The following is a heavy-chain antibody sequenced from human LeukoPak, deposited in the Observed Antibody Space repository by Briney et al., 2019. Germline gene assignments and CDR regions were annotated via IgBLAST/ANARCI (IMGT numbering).Heavy chain of an antibody. CDR2: IHSSGST. CDR3: ARMYSGTYGGIDN. Sequence: SETLSLTCTVSGGSISSYYWSWIRQPAGEGLEWIGRIHSSGSTNYNPSLKSRVTLSVATSKNQFSLKLSSVTAADTAVYYCARMYSGTYGGIDNWGQGILVTVSS. CDR1: GGSISSYY. V-gene: IGHV4-4*07. D-gene: IGHD1-26*01. J-gene: IGHJ4*02.